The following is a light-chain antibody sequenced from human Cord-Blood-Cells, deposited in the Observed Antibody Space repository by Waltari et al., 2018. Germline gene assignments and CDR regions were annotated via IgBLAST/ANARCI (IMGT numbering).Light chain of an antibody. J-gene: IGKJ4*01. V-gene: IGKV2-28*01. CDR1: QSLLHSNGYNY. CDR3: MQALQTPPT. Sequence: DIVMTQSPLSLPVTPGEPASISCRSSQSLLHSNGYNYLDWYLQKPGQSPHLLIYLGSNRASGGPDRFSGSGSGTDFTLKISRVEAEDVGVYYCMQALQTPPTFGGGTKVEIK. CDR2: LGS.